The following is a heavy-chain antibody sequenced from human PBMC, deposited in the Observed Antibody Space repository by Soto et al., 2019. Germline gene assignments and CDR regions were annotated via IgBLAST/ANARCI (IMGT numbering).Heavy chain of an antibody. CDR1: GGTFSSYT. CDR3: ARAPRYYYGSGSYYNVAPFDY. Sequence: ASVKVSCKASGGTFSSYTISWVRQAPGQGLEWMGRIIPILGIANYAQKFQGRVTITADKSTSTAYMELSSLRSEDTAVYYCARAPRYYYGSGSYYNVAPFDYWGQGTLVTVPQ. CDR2: IIPILGIA. D-gene: IGHD3-10*01. V-gene: IGHV1-69*02. J-gene: IGHJ4*02.